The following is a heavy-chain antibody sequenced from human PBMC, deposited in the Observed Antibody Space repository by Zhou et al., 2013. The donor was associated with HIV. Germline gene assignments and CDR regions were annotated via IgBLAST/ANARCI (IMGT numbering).Heavy chain of an antibody. Sequence: QVQLVQSGAEVKKPGASVKVSCKASGYTFTGYYMHWVRQAPGQGLEWMGWINPNSGGTNYAQKFQGRVTMTRDTSISTAYMELSRLRSDDTAVYYCARTGYSSGWSRSDAFDIWGQGTMVTVSS. J-gene: IGHJ3*02. CDR3: ARTGYSSGWSRSDAFDI. D-gene: IGHD6-19*01. CDR1: GYTFTGYY. CDR2: INPNSGGT. V-gene: IGHV1-2*02.